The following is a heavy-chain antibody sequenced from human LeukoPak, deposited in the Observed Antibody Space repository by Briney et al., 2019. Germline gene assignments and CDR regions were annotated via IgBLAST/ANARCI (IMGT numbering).Heavy chain of an antibody. J-gene: IGHJ4*02. D-gene: IGHD5-24*01. CDR3: AKVQLASYYFDY. Sequence: GGSLRLSCAASGFTFSSYAMSWVRQAPGKGLKWVSAISGSGGSTYYADSVKGRFTISRDNSKNTLYLQMNSLRAEDTAVYYCAKVQLASYYFDYWGQGTLVTVSS. CDR2: ISGSGGST. V-gene: IGHV3-23*01. CDR1: GFTFSSYA.